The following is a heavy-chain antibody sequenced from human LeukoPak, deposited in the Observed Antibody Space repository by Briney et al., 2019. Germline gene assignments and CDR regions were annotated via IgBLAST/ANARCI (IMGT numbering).Heavy chain of an antibody. Sequence: TSETLSLTCTVSGGSISSSSYYWGWIRQPPGKGLEWIGSIYYSGSTYYNPSLKSRVTISVDTSKNQFSLKLSSVTAADTAVYYCAKSLKDYYDSSGYPGYFQHWGQGTLVTVSS. CDR2: IYYSGST. CDR1: GGSISSSSYY. V-gene: IGHV4-39*01. CDR3: AKSLKDYYDSSGYPGYFQH. J-gene: IGHJ1*01. D-gene: IGHD3-22*01.